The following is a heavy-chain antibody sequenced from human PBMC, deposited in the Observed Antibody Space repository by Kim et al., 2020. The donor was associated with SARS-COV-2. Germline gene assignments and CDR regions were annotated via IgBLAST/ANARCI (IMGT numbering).Heavy chain of an antibody. CDR2: ISSSSSYI. J-gene: IGHJ4*02. Sequence: GGSLRLSCAASGFTFSSYSMNWVRQAPGKGLEWVSSISSSSSYIYYADSVKGRFTISRDNAKNSLYLQMNSLGAEDTAVYYCARGSYSYGKIQLDYWGQGTLVTVSS. CDR3: ARGSYSYGKIQLDY. CDR1: GFTFSSYS. V-gene: IGHV3-21*01. D-gene: IGHD5-18*01.